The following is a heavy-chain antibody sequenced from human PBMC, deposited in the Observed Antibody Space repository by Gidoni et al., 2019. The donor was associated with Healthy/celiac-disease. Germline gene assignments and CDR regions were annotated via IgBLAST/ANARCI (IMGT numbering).Heavy chain of an antibody. Sequence: STNYNPSLKSRVSISVDKSKNQISLRLSSVTAADTAVYYCARGEETAWKKLDPWGQGTLVTVSS. CDR3: ARGEETAWKKLDP. CDR2: ST. J-gene: IGHJ5*02. D-gene: IGHD5-18*01. V-gene: IGHV4-4*02.